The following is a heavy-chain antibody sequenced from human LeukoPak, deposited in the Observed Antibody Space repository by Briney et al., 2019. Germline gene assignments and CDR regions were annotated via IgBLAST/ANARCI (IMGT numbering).Heavy chain of an antibody. J-gene: IGHJ6*04. CDR2: INPSGGST. CDR3: VARLPAAILVDV. CDR1: GYTFTSYC. D-gene: IGHD2-2*02. V-gene: IGHV1-46*01. Sequence: ASVKVSCKASGYTFTSYCMHWVRQAPGQGLEWMGIINPSGGSTSYAQKFQGRVTMTRDTSTSTVYMELSSLRSEDTAVYYCVARLPAAILVDVWGKGTTVTVSS.